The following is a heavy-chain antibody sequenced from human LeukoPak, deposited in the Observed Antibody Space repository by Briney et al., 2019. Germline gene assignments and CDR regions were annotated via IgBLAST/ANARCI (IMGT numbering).Heavy chain of an antibody. CDR3: ASGPKTDHYYMDV. CDR1: GGSISSDF. V-gene: IGHV4-59*01. J-gene: IGHJ6*03. Sequence: PSETLSLTCTVSGGSISSDFWSWLRQPPGKGLEWIGYIYYSGSTNYNPSLKSRVTISVDTSKNQFSLKLSSVTAADTAVYYCASGPKTDHYYMDVWGKGTTVTVS. CDR2: IYYSGST.